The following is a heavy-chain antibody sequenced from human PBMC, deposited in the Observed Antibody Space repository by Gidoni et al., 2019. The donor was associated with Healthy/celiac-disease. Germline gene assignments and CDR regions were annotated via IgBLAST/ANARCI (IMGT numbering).Heavy chain of an antibody. V-gene: IGHV3-23*01. CDR2: ISGSGGST. CDR3: AKDYYGSGSPSGMDV. CDR1: GFTFSSYA. J-gene: IGHJ6*02. Sequence: EVQLLESGGGLVQPGGSLRLSFAASGFTFSSYAMSWVRQAPGKGLEWVSVISGSGGSTYYADSVKGRFTISRDNSKNTLYLQMKSLRAEDTAVYYCAKDYYGSGSPSGMDVWGQGTTVTVSS. D-gene: IGHD3-10*01.